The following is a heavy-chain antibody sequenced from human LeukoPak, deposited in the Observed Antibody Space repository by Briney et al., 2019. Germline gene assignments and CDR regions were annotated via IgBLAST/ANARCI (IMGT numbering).Heavy chain of an antibody. D-gene: IGHD2-15*01. CDR3: AKDGPHTSYCSGGSCYFDY. CDR1: GFTFSSYA. CDR2: ISGSGGST. Sequence: GGSLRLSCAASGFTFSSYAMSWVRQAPGKGLEWVSAISGSGGSTYYADSVKGRFTISRDNSKNTLYLQMNSLRAEDTAVYYCAKDGPHTSYCSGGSCYFDYWGQGTLVTVSS. V-gene: IGHV3-23*01. J-gene: IGHJ4*02.